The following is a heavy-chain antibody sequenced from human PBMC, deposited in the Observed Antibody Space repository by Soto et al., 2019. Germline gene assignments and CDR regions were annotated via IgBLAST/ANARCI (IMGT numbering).Heavy chain of an antibody. CDR1: GFTLNSFS. V-gene: IGHV3-48*02. J-gene: IGHJ6*02. CDR2: ISSSRATI. D-gene: IGHD2-15*01. Sequence: GGSLRLSCAGSGFTLNSFSMNWVRQAPGKGLEWVSYISSSRATIYYADSVKGRFTISRDDAKNSLYLQMSSLRDDDTAVYYCVRGRSDSLMGVWGQGTTVTVSS. CDR3: VRGRSDSLMGV.